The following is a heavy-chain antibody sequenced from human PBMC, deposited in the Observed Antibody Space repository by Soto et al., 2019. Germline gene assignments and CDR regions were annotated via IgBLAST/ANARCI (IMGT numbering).Heavy chain of an antibody. CDR1: GFTFTSSA. J-gene: IGHJ3*01. Sequence: SVKVSCKASGFTFTSSAVQWVRQARGQRLEWIGWIVVGSGNTNYAQKFQERVTITRDMSTSTAYMELSSLRSEDTAVYYCAAFATTGDAFDVWGQGTMVTVSS. D-gene: IGHD4-17*01. CDR2: IVVGSGNT. CDR3: AAFATTGDAFDV. V-gene: IGHV1-58*01.